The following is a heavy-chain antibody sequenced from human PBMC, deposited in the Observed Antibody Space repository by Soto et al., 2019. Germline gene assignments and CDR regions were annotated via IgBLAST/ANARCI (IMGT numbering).Heavy chain of an antibody. D-gene: IGHD3-3*01. J-gene: IGHJ6*03. CDR1: GDSISSSSSYY. V-gene: IGHV4-39*01. Sequence: QVQLQESGPGLVKPLETLSLSCTVSGDSISSSSSYYWGWIRQPPGKGLEWIANMYYSGSKYYNPSLKSRVTISLETSENQFSLKLSSVTAADTAVYYCASIKIVGILTYYMDVWGKGTPVTVSS. CDR2: MYYSGSK. CDR3: ASIKIVGILTYYMDV.